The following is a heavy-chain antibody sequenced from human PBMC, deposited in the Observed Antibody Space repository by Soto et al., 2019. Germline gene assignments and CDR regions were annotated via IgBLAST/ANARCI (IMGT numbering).Heavy chain of an antibody. CDR3: ARGYDPYLCEDY. Sequence: SETLSLTCTVSGGSISSGDYYWSWIRQPPGKGLEWIGCIYYSGSTYYNPSLKSRVTISVDTSKNQFSLKLSSVTAADTAVYYCARGYDPYLCEDYWGQRTLVTVSS. D-gene: IGHD5-12*01. CDR1: GGSISSGDYY. V-gene: IGHV4-30-4*01. J-gene: IGHJ4*02. CDR2: IYYSGST.